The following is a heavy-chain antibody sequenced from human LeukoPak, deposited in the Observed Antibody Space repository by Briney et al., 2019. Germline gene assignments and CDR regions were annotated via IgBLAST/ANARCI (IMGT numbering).Heavy chain of an antibody. Sequence: GGSLRLSCAASGFTFSSYSMNWVRQAPGKGLEWVSSISSSSYIYYADSVKGRFTISRDNAKNSLYLQMNSLRAEDTAVYYCARDLGYCSGSTCYVGYFDYWGQGTLVTVSS. J-gene: IGHJ4*02. D-gene: IGHD2-15*01. V-gene: IGHV3-21*01. CDR3: ARDLGYCSGSTCYVGYFDY. CDR2: ISSSSYI. CDR1: GFTFSSYS.